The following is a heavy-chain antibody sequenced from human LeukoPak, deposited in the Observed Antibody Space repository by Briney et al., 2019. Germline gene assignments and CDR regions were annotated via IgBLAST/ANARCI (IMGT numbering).Heavy chain of an antibody. Sequence: GGSLRLSCAASGFTFSDYYMTWIRQAPGKGLEWVAHISPTGSTTQYVDSVKGRFTISRDNAKNSLYLQMNSLRAEDTAVYFCARDLNGDLYYYDNSGHPPYDYWGQGTLVTVSS. CDR2: ISPTGSTT. CDR3: ARDLNGDLYYYDNSGHPPYDY. J-gene: IGHJ4*02. CDR1: GFTFSDYY. D-gene: IGHD3-22*01. V-gene: IGHV3-11*01.